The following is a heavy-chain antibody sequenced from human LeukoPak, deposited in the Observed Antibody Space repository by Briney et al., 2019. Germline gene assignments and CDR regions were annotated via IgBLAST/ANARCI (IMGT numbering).Heavy chain of an antibody. J-gene: IGHJ4*02. CDR1: GFTFSYNG. CDR3: AKPHFDS. Sequence: GGSLRLSCVASGFTFSYNGMHWVRQAPGKGLEWVAFIRYDGNNKYYADSVKGRFTISRDNSKNTLYLQMNSLRAEDTAVYYCAKPHFDSWGQGTLVTVSS. V-gene: IGHV3-30*02. CDR2: IRYDGNNK.